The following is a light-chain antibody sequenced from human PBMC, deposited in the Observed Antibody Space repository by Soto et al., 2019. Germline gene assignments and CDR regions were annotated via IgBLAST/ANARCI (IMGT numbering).Light chain of an antibody. J-gene: IGKJ4*01. CDR3: QQYNNWPPGVT. Sequence: EIVMTQSPATLSVSPGERATLSCRASQSVSSNLAWYQQKPGQAPRLVIYGASTRATGIPARFSGSGSGTEFTLTISSLQSEDFAVYSCQQYNNWPPGVTFGGGTKVEIK. CDR1: QSVSSN. V-gene: IGKV3-15*01. CDR2: GAS.